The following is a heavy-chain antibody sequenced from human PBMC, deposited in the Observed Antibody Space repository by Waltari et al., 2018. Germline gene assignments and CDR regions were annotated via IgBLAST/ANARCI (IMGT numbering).Heavy chain of an antibody. D-gene: IGHD4-17*01. V-gene: IGHV1-69*01. CDR2: IIPIFGTA. J-gene: IGHJ6*03. CDR3: ARGELTVTTSYYYYYYMDV. CDR1: GGTFSSYA. Sequence: QVQLVQSGAEVKKPGSSVKVSCKASGGTFSSYAISWVRQAPGQGLEWMGGIIPIFGTANNAQKFQGRVTITADESTSTAYMELSSLRSEDTAVYYCARGELTVTTSYYYYYYMDVWGEGTTVTVSS.